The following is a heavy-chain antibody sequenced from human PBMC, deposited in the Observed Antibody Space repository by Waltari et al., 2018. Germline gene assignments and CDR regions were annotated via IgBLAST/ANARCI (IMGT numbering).Heavy chain of an antibody. CDR2: IYYSGST. D-gene: IGHD6-19*01. Sequence: QVQLQESGPGLVKPSETLSLTCTVSGGPIRSYYWSWIRQPPGKGLEWIGYIYYSGSTNYNPSLKSRVTISVDTSKNQFSLKLSSVTAADTAVYYCARDGSGWFNWFDPWGQGTLVTVSS. J-gene: IGHJ5*02. V-gene: IGHV4-59*01. CDR1: GGPIRSYY. CDR3: ARDGSGWFNWFDP.